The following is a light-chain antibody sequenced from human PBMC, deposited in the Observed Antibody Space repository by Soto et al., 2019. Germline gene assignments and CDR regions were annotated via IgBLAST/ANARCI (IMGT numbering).Light chain of an antibody. J-gene: IGKJ4*01. CDR3: QQFSSYPLT. V-gene: IGKV3-20*01. Sequence: EFVLTHSPGTLALSPCERATLSSRASQTVRNNYLAWYQQKPGQAPRLLIYDASSRATGIPDRFSGGGSGTVFTLTISRLEPEDFAVYYCQQFSSYPLTFGGGTKVDIK. CDR2: DAS. CDR1: QTVRNNY.